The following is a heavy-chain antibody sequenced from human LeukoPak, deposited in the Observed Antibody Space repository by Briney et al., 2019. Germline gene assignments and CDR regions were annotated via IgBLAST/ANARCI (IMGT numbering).Heavy chain of an antibody. Sequence: PSETLSLTCTVSGGSISSYYWSWIRQPPGKGLEWIGYIYYSGSTNYNPSLKSRVTISEDTSKNQFSLKLSSVTAADTAVYYCASQLASAAYGDYEGDWFDPWGQGTLVTVSS. D-gene: IGHD4-17*01. CDR2: IYYSGST. J-gene: IGHJ5*02. CDR3: ASQLASAAYGDYEGDWFDP. V-gene: IGHV4-59*08. CDR1: GGSISSYY.